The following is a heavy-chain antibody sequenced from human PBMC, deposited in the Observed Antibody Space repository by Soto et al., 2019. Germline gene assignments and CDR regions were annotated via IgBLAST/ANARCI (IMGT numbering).Heavy chain of an antibody. CDR2: LYSGGNT. Sequence: GGSLRLSCAASGFTVINNYMSWVRQPPGKGLEWVSVLYSGGNTYYADSVKGRFTISRDNSKNTLYLQMSSLRADDTAVYYCARFQRGSNSGPDYWGQGTLVTVSS. V-gene: IGHV3-53*01. D-gene: IGHD5-12*01. J-gene: IGHJ4*02. CDR3: ARFQRGSNSGPDY. CDR1: GFTVINNY.